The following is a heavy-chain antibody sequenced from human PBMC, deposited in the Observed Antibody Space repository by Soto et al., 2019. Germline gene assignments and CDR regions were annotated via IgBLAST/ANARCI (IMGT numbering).Heavy chain of an antibody. V-gene: IGHV1-18*01. CDR1: GYTFTNYG. Sequence: QVQLVQSGAEVKKPGASVKVSCKASGYTFTNYGISWVRQAPGQGLEWMGWISAYNGNTNYAQKLQGRVAMTTDTSTSTVYMELRSLRSDDTAFYYCARDAPIAVAGTFDYWGQGTLVTVSS. J-gene: IGHJ4*02. CDR3: ARDAPIAVAGTFDY. CDR2: ISAYNGNT. D-gene: IGHD6-19*01.